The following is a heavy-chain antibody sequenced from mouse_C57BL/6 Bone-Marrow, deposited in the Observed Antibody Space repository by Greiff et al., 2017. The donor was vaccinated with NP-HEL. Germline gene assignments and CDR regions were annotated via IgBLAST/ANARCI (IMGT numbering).Heavy chain of an antibody. CDR2: ISDGGSYA. D-gene: IGHD1-1*01. V-gene: IGHV5-4*01. CDR1: GFTFSSYA. J-gene: IGHJ2*01. CDR3: AGDYYGSSLDY. Sequence: EVQLQESGGGLVKPGGSLKLSCAASGFTFSSYAMSWVRQTPEKRLEWVATISDGGSYAYYPDNVTGRFTISRDNAKNNLYLQMSHLKSEDTAMYYCAGDYYGSSLDYWGQGTTLTVSS.